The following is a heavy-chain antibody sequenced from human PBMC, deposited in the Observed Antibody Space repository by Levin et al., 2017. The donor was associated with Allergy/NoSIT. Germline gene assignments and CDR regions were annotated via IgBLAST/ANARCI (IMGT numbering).Heavy chain of an antibody. J-gene: IGHJ3*02. Sequence: SQTLSLTCTVSGGSISSSSYYWGWIRQPPGKGLEWIGSIYYSGSTYYNPSLKSRVTISVDTSKNQFSLKLSSVTAADTAVYYCAGGYFDPPGAFDIWGQGTMVTVSS. CDR3: AGGYFDPPGAFDI. CDR2: IYYSGST. D-gene: IGHD3-9*01. CDR1: GGSISSSSYY. V-gene: IGHV4-39*01.